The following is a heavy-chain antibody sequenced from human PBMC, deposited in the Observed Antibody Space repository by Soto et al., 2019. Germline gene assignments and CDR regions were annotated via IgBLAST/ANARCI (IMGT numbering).Heavy chain of an antibody. D-gene: IGHD3-22*01. V-gene: IGHV3-72*01. CDR2: SRNRAKSFTT. CDR3: ALTRRGSSGFRDFYAMDV. J-gene: IGHJ6*02. Sequence: EVQLVESGGGLVQPGGSVRLSCAASGFTFSDHYMDWVRQAPGKGLEWVGRSRNRAKSFTTQYAASVKDRFTSSRDASKTALYRQMNSLKTEDTAVYYCALTRRGSSGFRDFYAMDVWGQGTTVTVSS. CDR1: GFTFSDHY.